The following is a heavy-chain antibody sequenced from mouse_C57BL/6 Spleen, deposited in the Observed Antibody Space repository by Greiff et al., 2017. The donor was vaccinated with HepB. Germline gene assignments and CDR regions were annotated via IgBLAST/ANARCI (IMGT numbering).Heavy chain of an antibody. Sequence: VQLQQSGPELVKPGASVKISCKASGYSFTSYYIHWVKQRPGQGLEWIGWIYPGSGNTKYNEKFKGKATLTADTSSSTAYMQLRSLTSEDSAVYYCARWGTTVVADDWGQGTTLTVSS. D-gene: IGHD1-1*01. CDR1: GYSFTSYY. V-gene: IGHV1-66*01. CDR3: ARWGTTVVADD. J-gene: IGHJ2*01. CDR2: IYPGSGNT.